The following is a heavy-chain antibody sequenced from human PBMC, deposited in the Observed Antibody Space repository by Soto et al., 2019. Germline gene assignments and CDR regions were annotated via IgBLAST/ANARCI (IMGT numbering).Heavy chain of an antibody. D-gene: IGHD3-10*01. CDR1: GGSISSYY. V-gene: IGHV4-59*01. CDR3: ARVGVTKVRGVTSYGMDV. CDR2: IYYSGST. Sequence: QVQLQESGPGLVKPSETLSLTCTVSGGSISSYYWSWIRQPPGKGLEWIGYIYYSGSTNYNPSLRGRVTISVDTPKNQFSLKLSAVTAADPAVYYCARVGVTKVRGVTSYGMDVWGQGTTVTVSS. J-gene: IGHJ6*02.